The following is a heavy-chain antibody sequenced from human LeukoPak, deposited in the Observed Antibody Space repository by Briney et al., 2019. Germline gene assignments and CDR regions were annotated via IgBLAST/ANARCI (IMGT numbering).Heavy chain of an antibody. D-gene: IGHD6-13*01. V-gene: IGHV3-48*03. CDR3: AKEGSAAVEAGTFDY. CDR1: GFTFSNYE. CDR2: ISHSGSTI. Sequence: PGGSLRLSCAASGFTFSNYEMNWVRQAPGKGLEWVSYISHSGSTIYYADSVKGRFTISRDNAKNTLYLQMNSLRAEDTAVYYCAKEGSAAVEAGTFDYWGQGTLVTVSS. J-gene: IGHJ4*02.